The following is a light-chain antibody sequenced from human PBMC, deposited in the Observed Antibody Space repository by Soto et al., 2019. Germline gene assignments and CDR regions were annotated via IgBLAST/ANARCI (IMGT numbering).Light chain of an antibody. CDR3: QQYYSTSWT. V-gene: IGKV4-1*01. CDR2: WAS. CDR1: QSVLYSSNNKNY. Sequence: DIVMTQSPDSLAVSLGERATINCKSSQSVLYSSNNKNYLAWYQQKPGQPPKLLIYWASTRESGVPDRFSGXXXXXXXXXXXXXXXXXXXXVYYCQQYYSTSWTFGQGTKVEIK. J-gene: IGKJ1*01.